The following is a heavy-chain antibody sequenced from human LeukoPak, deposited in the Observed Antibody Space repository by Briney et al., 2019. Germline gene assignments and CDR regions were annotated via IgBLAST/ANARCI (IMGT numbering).Heavy chain of an antibody. Sequence: SETLSLTCTVSGGSISTYYWSWIRQPPGKGLEWIGYIGYSGATNYNPSLKSRVTMSVDTSKHQFSLKLSSVTAADTAVYYCARVGSYCFEYWGQGTLVTVSS. CDR2: IGYSGAT. J-gene: IGHJ4*02. CDR3: ARVGSYCFEY. D-gene: IGHD3-10*01. V-gene: IGHV4-59*01. CDR1: GGSISTYY.